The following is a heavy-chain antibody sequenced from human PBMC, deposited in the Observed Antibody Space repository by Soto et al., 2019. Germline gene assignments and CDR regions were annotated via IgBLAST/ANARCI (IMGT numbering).Heavy chain of an antibody. CDR3: ARGSAAAAQGDY. Sequence: QVQLVQSGAEVKKPGASVKVSCKASGYTFTSYAMHWVRQAPGQRLEWMGWINAGNGNTKYSQKFQGRVTITRDTSASTAYMELSSLRSEDTAVYCCARGSAAAAQGDYWGQGTLVNVSS. J-gene: IGHJ4*02. CDR2: INAGNGNT. CDR1: GYTFTSYA. D-gene: IGHD6-13*01. V-gene: IGHV1-3*01.